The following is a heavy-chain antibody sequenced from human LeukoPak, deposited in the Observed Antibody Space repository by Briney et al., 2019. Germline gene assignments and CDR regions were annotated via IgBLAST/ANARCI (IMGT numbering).Heavy chain of an antibody. CDR2: ISAYNGNT. J-gene: IGHJ6*03. Sequence: GASVKVSCKASGYTFTSYGISWVRQAPGQGLEWMGWISAYNGNTNYAQKLQGRVTMTTDTSTSTAYMELRSLRSDDTAVYYCARGPFVVPAASYYYYYMDVWDKGTTVTVSS. CDR3: ARGPFVVPAASYYYYYMDV. CDR1: GYTFTSYG. V-gene: IGHV1-18*01. D-gene: IGHD2-2*01.